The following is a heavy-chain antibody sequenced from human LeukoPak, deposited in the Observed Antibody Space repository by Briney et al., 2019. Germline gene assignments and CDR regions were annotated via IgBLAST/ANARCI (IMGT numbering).Heavy chain of an antibody. J-gene: IGHJ3*02. CDR2: IYHSGST. CDR1: GGSISSSNW. V-gene: IGHV4-4*02. D-gene: IGHD4-23*01. CDR3: ARVIYGGKRRVDAFDI. Sequence: SETRSLTCAVSGGSISSSNWWSWVRQPPGKGLEWIGEIYHSGSTNYNPSLKSRVTISVDKSKNQFSLKLSSVTAADTAVYYCARVIYGGKRRVDAFDIWGQGTMVTVSS.